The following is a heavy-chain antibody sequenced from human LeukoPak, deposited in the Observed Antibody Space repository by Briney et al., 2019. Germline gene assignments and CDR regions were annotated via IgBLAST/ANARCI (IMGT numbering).Heavy chain of an antibody. J-gene: IGHJ4*02. CDR3: ARGHYDFWSGEGDYFDY. D-gene: IGHD3-3*01. CDR1: GYTFTSYG. V-gene: IGHV1-3*03. Sequence: GASVKVSCKASGYTFTSYGISWVRQAPGQRLEWMGWINAGNGNTKYSREFQGRVTITTDTSATTAYMELSSLRSEDMAVYYCARGHYDFWSGEGDYFDYWGQGTLVTVSS. CDR2: INAGNGNT.